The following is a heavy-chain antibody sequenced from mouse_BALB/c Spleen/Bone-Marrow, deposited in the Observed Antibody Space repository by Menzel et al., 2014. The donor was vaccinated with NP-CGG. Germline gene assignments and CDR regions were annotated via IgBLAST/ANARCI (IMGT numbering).Heavy chain of an antibody. CDR3: ARGGGYAMDY. J-gene: IGHJ4*01. Sequence: AQLQQSGPELVKSGALVKLSCKASGYTFTSYDINWVKQRPGQGLEWIGWIYPGDDNTKYNEKFKGKATLTADKSSSTAYMQLSSQTSEDPAVYFCARGGGYAMDYWGQGTSVTVSS. CDR1: GYTFTSYD. CDR2: IYPGDDNT. V-gene: IGHV1S56*01.